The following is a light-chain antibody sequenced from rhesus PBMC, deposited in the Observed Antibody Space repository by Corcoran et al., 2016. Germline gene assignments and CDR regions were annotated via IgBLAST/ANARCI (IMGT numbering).Light chain of an antibody. CDR1: ETIGTY. Sequence: EIVMTQSPATLSLSPGETATLSCRASETIGTYLAWYHQQPGQAPKLLVHGAYFRATGIPDRFIGSGSKTEFTLTISSLEPEDVGIYHCQQYNDLLWTFGQGTKVEIK. CDR2: GAY. J-gene: IGKJ1*01. CDR3: QQYNDLLWT. V-gene: IGKV3-40*03.